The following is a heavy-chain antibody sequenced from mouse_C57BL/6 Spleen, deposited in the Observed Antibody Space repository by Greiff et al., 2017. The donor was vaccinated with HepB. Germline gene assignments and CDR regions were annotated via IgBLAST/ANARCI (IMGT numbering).Heavy chain of an antibody. D-gene: IGHD2-1*01. CDR2: IYPSDSET. Sequence: QVQLQQPGAELVRPGSSVKLSCKASGYTFTSYWMDWVKQRPGQGLEWIGNIYPSDSETHYNQKFKDKATLTVDKSSSTAYMQLSSLTSEDSAVYYCARGGVYYGNLFDYWGQGTTLTVSS. CDR3: ARGGVYYGNLFDY. J-gene: IGHJ2*01. V-gene: IGHV1-61*01. CDR1: GYTFTSYW.